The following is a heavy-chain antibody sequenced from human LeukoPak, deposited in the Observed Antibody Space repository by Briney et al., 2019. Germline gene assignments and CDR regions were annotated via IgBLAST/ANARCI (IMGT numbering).Heavy chain of an antibody. J-gene: IGHJ4*02. CDR2: INSDGRTT. Sequence: GGSLRLSCAASGFTFSNNWMHRVRQAPGKGLVWVSRINSDGRTTTYADSVKGRFTISRDNAKNTLYLQMNSPRAEDTAVYYCAMIKEGWGQGTLVTVSS. CDR3: AMIKEG. V-gene: IGHV3-74*01. CDR1: GFTFSNNW. D-gene: IGHD3-22*01.